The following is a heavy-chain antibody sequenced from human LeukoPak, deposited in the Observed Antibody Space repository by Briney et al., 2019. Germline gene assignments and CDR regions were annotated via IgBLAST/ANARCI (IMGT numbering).Heavy chain of an antibody. Sequence: SETLSLTCTVSGASISPYYWNWIRQPAGKGLEWIGRLYPSGSSDYNPSLKSRVSISVGTSNNQFSLRVTSVTAADTAIYYCARGLSGSLYFDYWGQGILVTVSA. D-gene: IGHD3-10*01. V-gene: IGHV4-4*07. CDR2: LYPSGSS. CDR3: ARGLSGSLYFDY. J-gene: IGHJ4*02. CDR1: GASISPYY.